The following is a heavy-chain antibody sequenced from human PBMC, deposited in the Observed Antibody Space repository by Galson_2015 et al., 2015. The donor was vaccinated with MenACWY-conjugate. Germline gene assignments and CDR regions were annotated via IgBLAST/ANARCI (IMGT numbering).Heavy chain of an antibody. D-gene: IGHD6-19*01. CDR3: ARWVAVKMIEY. V-gene: IGHV4-59*01. Sequence: SETLSLTCSVSVASISTDYWSWVRQPPGQGLEWIGYIHYSGSTKYNPSLKTRITMSLDTSENQFSLKLSSVTAADTAVYYCARWVAVKMIEYCGQGTLVTVSS. CDR2: IHYSGST. J-gene: IGHJ4*02. CDR1: VASISTDY.